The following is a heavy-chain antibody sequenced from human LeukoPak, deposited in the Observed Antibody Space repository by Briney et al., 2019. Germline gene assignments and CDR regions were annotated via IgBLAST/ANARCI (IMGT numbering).Heavy chain of an antibody. CDR1: GFTFNGYW. V-gene: IGHV3-74*01. CDR3: ARAYSDLIYVY. CDR2: ISPDGRST. D-gene: IGHD3-16*01. J-gene: IGHJ4*02. Sequence: GGSLRLSCAASGFTFNGYWMHWVRQVPGKGLLWVSRISPDGRSTIYADSVQGRFTISRDNAKNTMYLQMNSLRADDTAVYYCARAYSDLIYVYWGQGTLVTVSS.